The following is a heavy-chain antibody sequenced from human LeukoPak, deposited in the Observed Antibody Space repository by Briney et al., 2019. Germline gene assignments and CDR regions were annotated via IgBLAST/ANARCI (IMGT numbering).Heavy chain of an antibody. CDR1: GHSISTGYY. D-gene: IGHD3-10*01. V-gene: IGHV4-38-2*01. J-gene: IGHJ6*04. CDR2: MSHNRGT. Sequence: SETLSLTCAVSGHSISTGYYWGWIRQPPGKGLEWIGSMSHNRGTYYNPSLKSRVTISMDTSRNQISLRLTSVTAADTAVYYCASYYASGVSAYNYYGMDVWGKGTTVTVSS. CDR3: ASYYASGVSAYNYYGMDV.